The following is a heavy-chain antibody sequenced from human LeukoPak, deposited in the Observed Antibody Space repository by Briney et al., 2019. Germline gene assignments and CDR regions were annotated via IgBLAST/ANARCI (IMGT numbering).Heavy chain of an antibody. V-gene: IGHV3-23*01. D-gene: IGHD1-1*01. CDR2: ISRSGSTP. J-gene: IGHJ4*02. CDR3: ANLNPDSTTPTGF. CDR1: GFTFSAYD. Sequence: PGGSLRLSCAGSGFTFSAYDLSWVRQAQGQGLEWVAAISRSGSTPYYTASVKGRFTISRDNSKNTLFLQMNSLRAGDTAVYYCANLNPDSTTPTGFWGQGTLVTVSS.